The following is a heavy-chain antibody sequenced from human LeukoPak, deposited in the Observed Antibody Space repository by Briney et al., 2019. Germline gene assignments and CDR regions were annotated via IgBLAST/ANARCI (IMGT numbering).Heavy chain of an antibody. J-gene: IGHJ4*02. CDR3: ARVRYDYAWGSYRPPFDY. D-gene: IGHD3-16*02. CDR1: GGSISSYY. Sequence: SETLSLTCTVSGGSISSYYWSWIRQPPGKGLEWIGYIYYSGSTNYNPSLKSRVTISVDTSKNQFSLKLSSVTAADTAVYYCARVRYDYAWGSYRPPFDYWGQGTLVTVSS. V-gene: IGHV4-59*12. CDR2: IYYSGST.